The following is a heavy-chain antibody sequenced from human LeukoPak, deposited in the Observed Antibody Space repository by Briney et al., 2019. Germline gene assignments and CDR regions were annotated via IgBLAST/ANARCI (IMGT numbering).Heavy chain of an antibody. V-gene: IGHV1-69*05. CDR1: GGTFSSYA. CDR3: ARTRQDIVVVPAAIPYYMDV. D-gene: IGHD2-2*02. CDR2: IIPIFGTA. J-gene: IGHJ6*03. Sequence: SVKVSCKASGGTFSSYAISWVRQAPGQGLEWMGGIIPIFGTANYAQKFQGRVTITTDESTSTAYMELSSLRSEDTAVYYCARTRQDIVVVPAAIPYYMDVWGKGTTVTVPS.